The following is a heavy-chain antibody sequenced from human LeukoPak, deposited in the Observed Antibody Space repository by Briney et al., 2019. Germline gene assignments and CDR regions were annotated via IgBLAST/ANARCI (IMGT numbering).Heavy chain of an antibody. CDR2: MSSNGGTT. J-gene: IGHJ4*02. CDR1: GFTFSSHA. Sequence: GRSLRLSCSASGFTFSSHAMHWVRQAPGKGLEYVSAMSSNGGTTDYANSVKGRFTISRDNSKNTLYLQMGSLRAEDTAVYYCARGIIYLDYWGQGTLVTVSS. D-gene: IGHD3-10*01. CDR3: ARGIIYLDY. V-gene: IGHV3-64*01.